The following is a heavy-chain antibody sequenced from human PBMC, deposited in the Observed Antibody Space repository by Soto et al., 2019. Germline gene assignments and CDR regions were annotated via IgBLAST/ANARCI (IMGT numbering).Heavy chain of an antibody. CDR1: GGTFSSYA. J-gene: IGHJ6*02. CDR2: IIPIFGTA. D-gene: IGHD2-8*01. V-gene: IGHV1-69*01. CDR3: ARYECTNGVCYRDYYYYYGMDV. Sequence: QVQLVQSGAEVKKPGSSVKVSCKASGGTFSSYAISWVRQAPGQGLEWMGGIIPIFGTANYAQKFQGRVTITADESTSTAYMELSSLRSEDTAVYYCARYECTNGVCYRDYYYYYGMDVWGQGTTLTVSS.